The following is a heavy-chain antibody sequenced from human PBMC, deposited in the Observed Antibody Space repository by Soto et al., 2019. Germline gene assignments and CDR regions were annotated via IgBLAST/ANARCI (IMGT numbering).Heavy chain of an antibody. J-gene: IGHJ6*03. CDR3: ATPVSAAYYYYRDV. D-gene: IGHD4-4*01. CDR1: GGSISSSSYY. Sequence: QLQLQESGPGLVKPSETLSLTCTVSGGSISSSSYYWGWIRHPPGKGLEWIGSIYYSGSTYYNPSLRSRVTISVDTSKNQFSLKLSSVTAADTAVYYCATPVSAAYYYYRDVWGKGTTVTVSS. CDR2: IYYSGST. V-gene: IGHV4-39*01.